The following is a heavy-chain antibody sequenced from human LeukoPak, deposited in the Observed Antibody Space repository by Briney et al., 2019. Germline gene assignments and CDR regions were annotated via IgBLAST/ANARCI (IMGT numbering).Heavy chain of an antibody. J-gene: IGHJ4*02. CDR3: AKDRSGWSLDY. CDR1: GSTFSSYG. D-gene: IGHD6-19*01. V-gene: IGHV3-30*02. Sequence: PGGSLRLSCAASGSTFSSYGMYWVRQAPGKGLEWVAFIRNDGSNKYYADSMKGRFTISRDNSKNTLFLHMNSLRAEDTAVYYCAKDRSGWSLDYWGQGTLVTVSS. CDR2: IRNDGSNK.